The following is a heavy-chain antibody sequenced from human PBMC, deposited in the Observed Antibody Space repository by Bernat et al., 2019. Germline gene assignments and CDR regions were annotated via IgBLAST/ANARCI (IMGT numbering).Heavy chain of an antibody. CDR1: GFTFSSYA. V-gene: IGHV3-23*01. CDR3: AKAIHYYGSGSNTP. Sequence: EVQLLESGGGLVQPGGSLRLSCAASGFTFSSYAMSWVRQAPGKGLEWVSAISGSGGSTYYADSVKGRFTISRDNSKNTLYLQMNSLRAEDTAVHYCAKAIHYYGSGSNTPWGQGTLVTVSS. D-gene: IGHD3-10*01. J-gene: IGHJ5*02. CDR2: ISGSGGST.